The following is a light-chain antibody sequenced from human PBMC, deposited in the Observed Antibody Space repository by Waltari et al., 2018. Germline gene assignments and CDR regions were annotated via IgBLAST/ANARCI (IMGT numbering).Light chain of an antibody. J-gene: IGKJ1*01. CDR2: WAY. V-gene: IGKV4-1*01. CDR1: QTISYSSNNKNY. Sequence: DIVMTQSPDSLAVSLGERATINCKSSQTISYSSNNKNYLAWYQEKPGQPPRLLISWAYSRESGVPDRFSGSGSGTDFTLTISSLQVEDVAIYYCQQYYSVPLTFGQGTKVGIK. CDR3: QQYYSVPLT.